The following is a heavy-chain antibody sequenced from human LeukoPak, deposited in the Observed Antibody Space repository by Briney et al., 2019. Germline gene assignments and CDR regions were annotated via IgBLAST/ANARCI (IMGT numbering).Heavy chain of an antibody. Sequence: PGGSLRLSCAASGFTFSSYAMTWVRQAPGKGLEWVSAISSSADSTYYADSVKGRFTISRDNSKNTLYLQLNTLRAEDTAVYYCAKDRGYCSSTTCALDYWGQGTLVTVSP. D-gene: IGHD2-2*03. J-gene: IGHJ4*02. CDR3: AKDRGYCSSTTCALDY. CDR1: GFTFSSYA. CDR2: ISSSADST. V-gene: IGHV3-23*01.